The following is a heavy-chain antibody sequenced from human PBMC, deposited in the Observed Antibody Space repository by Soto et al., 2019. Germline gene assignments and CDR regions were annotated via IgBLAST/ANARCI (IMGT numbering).Heavy chain of an antibody. J-gene: IGHJ6*02. CDR2: IIPIFGTA. CDR3: AREATVTTDVYYYYGMDV. Sequence: SGKVSCKASGGTFSSYAISWVRQAPGQGLEWMGGIIPIFGTANYAQKFQGRVTITADESTSTAYMELSSLRSEDTAVYYCAREATVTTDVYYYYGMDVWGQGTTVTVSS. V-gene: IGHV1-69*13. D-gene: IGHD4-4*01. CDR1: GGTFSSYA.